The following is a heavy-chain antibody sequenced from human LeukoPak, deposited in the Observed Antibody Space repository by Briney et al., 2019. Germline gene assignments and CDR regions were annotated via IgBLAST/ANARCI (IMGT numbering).Heavy chain of an antibody. CDR3: ARAGGNASPYYYYYMDV. D-gene: IGHD2-2*01. Sequence: PGESLKISCKGSGYSFTTYWISWVRQMPGEGLEWRGIIYPGDSDAKYSPSFQGQVTISADKSISTAYLQWSSLKASDTAIYYCARAGGNASPYYYYYMDVWGKGTTVTVSS. CDR2: IYPGDSDA. V-gene: IGHV5-51*01. CDR1: GYSFTTYW. J-gene: IGHJ6*03.